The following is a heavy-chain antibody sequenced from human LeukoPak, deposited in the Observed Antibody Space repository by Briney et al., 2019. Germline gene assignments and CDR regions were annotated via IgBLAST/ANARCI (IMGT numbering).Heavy chain of an antibody. D-gene: IGHD6-13*01. CDR3: ARGGLAGSSWSWFDP. CDR1: GGSFSDYF. J-gene: IGHJ5*02. V-gene: IGHV4-34*01. CDR2: IERGGST. Sequence: SSEPLSLTCGVYGGSFSDYFWSWIRQAPGKGLECIGEIERGGSTIYSPTLKSRVTMSLDTAKIQFSLRLTSVTAADTAVSFCARGGLAGSSWSWFDPWGQGTLVTVSS.